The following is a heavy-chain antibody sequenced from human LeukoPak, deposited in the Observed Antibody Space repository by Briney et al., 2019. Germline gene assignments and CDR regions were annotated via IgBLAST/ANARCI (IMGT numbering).Heavy chain of an antibody. CDR3: ASRDGYNFDY. V-gene: IGHV1-2*02. J-gene: IGHJ4*02. D-gene: IGHD5-24*01. CDR1: VYTFIGYY. CDR2: INTNGDDT. Sequence: ASLKVSCKASVYTFIGYYMHGVRQAPGQGLEWMGCINTNGDDTNYAQTLQGRVTMTRDTSISTTYMELSRLRYDDTAVYYCASRDGYNFDYWGQGTLVTVSS.